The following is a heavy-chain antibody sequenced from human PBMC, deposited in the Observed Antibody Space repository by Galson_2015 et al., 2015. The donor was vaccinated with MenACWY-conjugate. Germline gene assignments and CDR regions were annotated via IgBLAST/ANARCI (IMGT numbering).Heavy chain of an antibody. Sequence: SLRLSCAASGFTFSDYYMSWIRQAPGKGLEWVSYISSSSSYTNYADSVKGRFTISRDNAKNSLYLQMNSLRAEDTAVYYCASEYCGGDCYSLHANAFDIWGQGTMVTVSS. CDR1: GFTFSDYY. D-gene: IGHD2-21*02. CDR3: ASEYCGGDCYSLHANAFDI. V-gene: IGHV3-11*05. J-gene: IGHJ3*02. CDR2: ISSSSSYT.